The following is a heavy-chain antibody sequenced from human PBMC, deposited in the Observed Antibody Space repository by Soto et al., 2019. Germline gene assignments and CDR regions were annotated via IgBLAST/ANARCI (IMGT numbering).Heavy chain of an antibody. CDR3: ARGHYYYGMDV. V-gene: IGHV4-30-2*01. Sequence: SETLSLTCTISNGSVSSGTYSWSWVRQPPGKGLEWIGYIYYSGTTYYTPSLKSRLTMSMDRANDHFSLNLTSVTAADTAVYFCARGHYYYGMDVWGQGITVTVPS. J-gene: IGHJ6*02. CDR2: IYYSGTT. CDR1: NGSVSSGTYS.